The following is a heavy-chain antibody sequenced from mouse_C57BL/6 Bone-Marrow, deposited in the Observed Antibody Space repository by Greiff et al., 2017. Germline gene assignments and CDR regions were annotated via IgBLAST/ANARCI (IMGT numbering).Heavy chain of an antibody. Sequence: QVQLQQPGAELVKPGASVKLSCKASGYTFTSYWMQWVKQRPGQGLEWIGEIDPSDSYTNYNQKFKGKATLTVDTSSSTAYMQLSSLTSEDSAVYYCARDYYGSSYVRYFDYWGQGTTLTVSS. D-gene: IGHD1-1*01. V-gene: IGHV1-50*01. J-gene: IGHJ2*01. CDR2: IDPSDSYT. CDR1: GYTFTSYW. CDR3: ARDYYGSSYVRYFDY.